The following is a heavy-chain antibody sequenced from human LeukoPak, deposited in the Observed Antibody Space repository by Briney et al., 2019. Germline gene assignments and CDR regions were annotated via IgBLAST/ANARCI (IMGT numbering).Heavy chain of an antibody. J-gene: IGHJ4*02. CDR3: ARAATTVTTSADV. D-gene: IGHD4-17*01. CDR2: INPSGGST. CDR1: GYTFTSYY. Sequence: ASVEVSCKASGYTFTSYYMHWVRRAPGQGLEWMGIINPSGGSTSYAQKFQGRVTMTRDMSTSTVYMELSSLRSEDTAVYYCARAATTVTTSADVWGQGTLVTVSS. V-gene: IGHV1-46*01.